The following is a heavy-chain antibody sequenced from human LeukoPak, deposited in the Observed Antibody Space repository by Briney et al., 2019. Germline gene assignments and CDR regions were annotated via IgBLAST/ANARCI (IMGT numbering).Heavy chain of an antibody. V-gene: IGHV3-30*18. Sequence: GGSLRLSCAASGFIFNHYGMHWVRQAPGKGLEWVALVSYDGSNRYYADSVKGRFTISRDNSKNMLYLEMNSLRAEDTAVYYCAKDPSLRTTLPLWGQGTLVTVSS. D-gene: IGHD1-1*01. J-gene: IGHJ4*02. CDR3: AKDPSLRTTLPL. CDR1: GFIFNHYG. CDR2: VSYDGSNR.